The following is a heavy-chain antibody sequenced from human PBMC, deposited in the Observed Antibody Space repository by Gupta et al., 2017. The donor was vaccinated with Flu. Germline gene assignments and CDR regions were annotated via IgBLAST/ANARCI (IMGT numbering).Heavy chain of an antibody. J-gene: IGHJ4*02. CDR3: ASGHGYNYAFGD. CDR2: VYYSGTT. D-gene: IGHD5-12*01. V-gene: IGHV4-31*03. Sequence: QVQLQESGPGLVKPSQTLSLPCSVSGVSITSDGYYCTWIRQHPGKGLEWIGYVYYSGTTYYIPSLRSRLTLSLDTSQNQFSLHLTSVTPADTAVYYCASGHGYNYAFGDWGLGTLVTVSS. CDR1: GVSITSDGYY.